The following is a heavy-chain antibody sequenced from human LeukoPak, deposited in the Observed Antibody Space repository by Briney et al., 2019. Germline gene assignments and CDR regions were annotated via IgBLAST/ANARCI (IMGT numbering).Heavy chain of an antibody. CDR1: GGSFSGYY. V-gene: IGHV4-34*01. Sequence: SETLSLTCAVYGGSFSGYYWSWIRQPPGKGLEWIGNIYYTGNTYYNPSLKSRVTISVDTSKNQFSLKLNSVTAADTAVYYCARRSSYYYYMDVWGKGTTVTVSS. J-gene: IGHJ6*03. CDR2: IYYTGNT. CDR3: ARRSSYYYYMDV.